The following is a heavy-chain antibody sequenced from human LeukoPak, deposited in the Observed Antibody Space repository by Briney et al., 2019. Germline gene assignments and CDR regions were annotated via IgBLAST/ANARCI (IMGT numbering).Heavy chain of an antibody. V-gene: IGHV4-59*01. D-gene: IGHD2-15*01. Sequence: PSETRSLTCTVSGGSISNFYWSWIRQSPGKGPEWIGYIHYSGSTNYNPSLKSRVTISVDTSKNQFSLKLSSVTAADTAVYYCATHPPRFCSGGTCSDYWGQGTLVTVSS. J-gene: IGHJ4*02. CDR3: ATHPPRFCSGGTCSDY. CDR2: IHYSGST. CDR1: GGSISNFY.